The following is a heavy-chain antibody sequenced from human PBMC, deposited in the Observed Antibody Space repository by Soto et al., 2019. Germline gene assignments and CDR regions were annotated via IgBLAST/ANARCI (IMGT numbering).Heavy chain of an antibody. D-gene: IGHD3-22*01. V-gene: IGHV4-61*01. CDR2: LYYVGT. CDR1: GVSVSNRTHY. CDR3: VRELGLTVRPDDNYYYYALDV. Sequence: PWETLSLTCEVSGVSVSNRTHYWTWIRQPPGKGLEGMGSLYYVGTNYNPSLKSRLTIALDTSKNQISLNLSSVTAADTAVYYCVRELGLTVRPDDNYYYYALDVWGQGTTVTVSS. J-gene: IGHJ6*02.